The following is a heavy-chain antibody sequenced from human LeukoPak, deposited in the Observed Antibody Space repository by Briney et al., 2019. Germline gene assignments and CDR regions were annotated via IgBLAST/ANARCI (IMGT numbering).Heavy chain of an antibody. J-gene: IGHJ4*02. V-gene: IGHV3-23*01. D-gene: IGHD3-22*01. CDR1: GFTFSSYA. Sequence: QSGGSLRLSCAASGFTFSSYAMSWVRQAPGKGLEWVSAISGSGGSTYYADSVKGRFTISRHNSKNTLYLQMNSLRAEDTAVYYCARDLGYYDSSGYLSWGQGTLVTVSS. CDR3: ARDLGYYDSSGYLS. CDR2: ISGSGGST.